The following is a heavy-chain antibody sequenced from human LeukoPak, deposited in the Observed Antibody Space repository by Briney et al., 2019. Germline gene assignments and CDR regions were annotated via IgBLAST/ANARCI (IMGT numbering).Heavy chain of an antibody. CDR1: GFTFSSYA. Sequence: PGGSLRLSCAASGFTFSSYAMHWVRQAPGKGLEWVAVISYDGSNKYYADSVKGRFTISRDNSKNTLYLQMNSLRPEDTAVYYCARVGAAIVVVPAAADWGQGTLVTVSS. D-gene: IGHD2-2*01. CDR3: ARVGAAIVVVPAAAD. J-gene: IGHJ4*02. V-gene: IGHV3-30*01. CDR2: ISYDGSNK.